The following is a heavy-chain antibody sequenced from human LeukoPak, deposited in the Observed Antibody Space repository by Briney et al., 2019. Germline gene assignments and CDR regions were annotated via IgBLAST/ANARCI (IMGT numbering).Heavy chain of an antibody. V-gene: IGHV3-21*01. J-gene: IGHJ4*01. Sequence: PGGSLRLSCAASGFTLSSYTMNWVRQAPGKGLEWVSSIRSSSSYIYYADSVKGRFTISRDNAKNSLYLQMNSLRAEDTAVYYCARDWLRPGDYWGHGTLVTVSS. CDR3: ARDWLRPGDY. D-gene: IGHD1-14*01. CDR2: IRSSSSYI. CDR1: GFTLSSYT.